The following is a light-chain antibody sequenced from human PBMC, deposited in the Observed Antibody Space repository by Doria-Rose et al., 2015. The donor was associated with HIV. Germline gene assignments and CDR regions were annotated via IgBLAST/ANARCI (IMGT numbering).Light chain of an antibody. Sequence: QPVLTQPPSVSAAPGQKVTISCSGSSSNIGNNYVSWYQQLPGTAPKLLIYDNNKRPSGIPDRFSGSKSGTSATLGITGLQTGDEADYYCETWDSSLSGYYVFGTGTKVTVL. V-gene: IGLV1-51*01. J-gene: IGLJ1*01. CDR2: DNN. CDR1: SSNIGNNY. CDR3: ETWDSSLSGYYV.